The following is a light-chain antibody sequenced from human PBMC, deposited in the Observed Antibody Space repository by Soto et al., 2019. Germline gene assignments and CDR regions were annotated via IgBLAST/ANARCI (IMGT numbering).Light chain of an antibody. CDR1: SSNIGSNT. CDR2: SNN. CDR3: AAWEDSLNGWV. J-gene: IGLJ3*02. V-gene: IGLV1-44*01. Sequence: QSVLTKPPSASGTPGQRVTISCSGSSSNIGSNTVNWYQQLPGTAPKLIIYSNNQRPSGVPDRFSGSKSGTSASLAISGLQSEDEADYYCAAWEDSLNGWVFGGGTKLTVL.